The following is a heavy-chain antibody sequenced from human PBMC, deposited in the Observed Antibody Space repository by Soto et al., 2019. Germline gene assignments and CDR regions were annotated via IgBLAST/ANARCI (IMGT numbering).Heavy chain of an antibody. V-gene: IGHV4-38-2*02. CDR2: IYHSGNT. D-gene: IGHD3-16*01. J-gene: IGHJ4*02. CDR3: AREGGESSDGLYYFDS. CDR1: GDSITSIYH. Sequence: PSETLSLTCAVSGDSITSIYHWAWIRQPPGRGLEWVASIYHSGNTDYNPSLKSRLAISIDTSKNQFSLKLSSVTAADTAVYFCAREGGESSDGLYYFDSWGQGSLVTVSS.